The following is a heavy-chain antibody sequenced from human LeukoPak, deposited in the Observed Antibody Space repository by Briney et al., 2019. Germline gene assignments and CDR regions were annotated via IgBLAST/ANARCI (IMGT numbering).Heavy chain of an antibody. V-gene: IGHV3-11*04. CDR2: ISSSGSTI. J-gene: IGHJ4*02. CDR3: AIWETDQGGEFDS. D-gene: IGHD3-16*01. Sequence: GGSLRLSCAASGFTFGDYYMSWIRQAPGKGLEWVSYISSSGSTIYYADSVKGRFTISRDNAKNSLYLQMNSLRVEDTAVYFCAIWETDQGGEFDSWGQGTLVTVSS. CDR1: GFTFGDYY.